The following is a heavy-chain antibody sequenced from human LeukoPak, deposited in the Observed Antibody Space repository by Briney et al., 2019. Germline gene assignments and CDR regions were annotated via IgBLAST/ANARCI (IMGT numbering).Heavy chain of an antibody. V-gene: IGHV3-23*01. J-gene: IGHJ4*02. D-gene: IGHD4-17*01. CDR2: ISGSGGNT. CDR3: AKAVTTVTTWAPGFDY. CDR1: GFTFSSYA. Sequence: AGGSLRLSCAASGFTFSSYAMSWVRQAPGKGLEWVSTISGSGGNTYYADSVKGRFTISRDNSKNTLYLQMNSLRAEDTAVYYCAKAVTTVTTWAPGFDYWGQGALVTVSS.